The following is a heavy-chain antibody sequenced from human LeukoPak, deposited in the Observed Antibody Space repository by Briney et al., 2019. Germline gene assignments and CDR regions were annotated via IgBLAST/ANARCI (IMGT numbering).Heavy chain of an antibody. CDR1: GFTFSSYA. D-gene: IGHD6-19*01. CDR2: ISYDGSNK. Sequence: GGSLRLSCAASGFTFSSYAMHWVRQAPGKGLEWVAVISYDGSNKYYADSVKGRFTISRDNSKNTLYLQMNSLRAEDTAVHYCARAVAGFNWFDPWGQGTLVTASS. J-gene: IGHJ5*02. V-gene: IGHV3-30-3*01. CDR3: ARAVAGFNWFDP.